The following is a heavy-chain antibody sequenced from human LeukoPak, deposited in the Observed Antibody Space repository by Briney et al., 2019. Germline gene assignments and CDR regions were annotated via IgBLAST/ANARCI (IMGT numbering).Heavy chain of an antibody. CDR1: GFTFSSYW. J-gene: IGHJ4*02. CDR3: AKSGYNRFDY. Sequence: GGSLRLSCAASGFTFSSYWMSWVRQAPGKGLEWVANIKQDGSEKYYVDFVKGRFTISRDNSKNTLYLQMNSLRAEDTAVYYCAKSGYNRFDYWGQGTLVTVSS. V-gene: IGHV3-7*03. D-gene: IGHD5-24*01. CDR2: IKQDGSEK.